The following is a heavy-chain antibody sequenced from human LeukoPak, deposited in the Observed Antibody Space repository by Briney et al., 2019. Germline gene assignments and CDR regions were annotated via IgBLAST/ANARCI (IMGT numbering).Heavy chain of an antibody. J-gene: IGHJ4*02. V-gene: IGHV1-18*01. Sequence: ASVKVSCKASGYTFTRYGISWVRQAPGQGLEWMGWISGYNGNTNYAEKLQGRVTMTTDTSTNTAYMDLRSLTSDDTAVYYCARDGSRTWYIYWGQGTLVTVSP. CDR2: ISGYNGNT. CDR1: GYTFTRYG. D-gene: IGHD2-2*01. CDR3: ARDGSRTWYIY.